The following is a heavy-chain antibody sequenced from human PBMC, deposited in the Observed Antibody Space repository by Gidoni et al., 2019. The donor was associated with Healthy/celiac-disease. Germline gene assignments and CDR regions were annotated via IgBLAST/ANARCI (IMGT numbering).Heavy chain of an antibody. CDR2: IYTSGST. J-gene: IGHJ4*02. V-gene: IGHV4-61*02. CDR1: GGSISSGSYY. D-gene: IGHD1-26*01. CDR3: ARDRGSYLGGFDY. Sequence: QVQLQESGPGLVKPSQTLSLTCTVSGGSISSGSYYWSWIRQPAGKGLEWIGRIYTSGSTNYNPSLKSRVTISVDTSKNQFSLKLSSVTAADTAVYYCARDRGSYLGGFDYWGQGTLVTVSS.